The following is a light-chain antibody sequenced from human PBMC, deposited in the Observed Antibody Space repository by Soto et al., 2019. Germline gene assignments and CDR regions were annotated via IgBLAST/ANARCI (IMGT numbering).Light chain of an antibody. Sequence: DIQLTQSPSFLSASVGDRVTITCRASQDVSRYLAWYQQKPGKAPNLLIYAASTLRSGVPSRFSGSESETEFTHTVSSLQPDDFATYYCQQLNSYVFAFGPGTKLDIK. CDR1: QDVSRY. J-gene: IGKJ3*01. CDR3: QQLNSYVFA. CDR2: AAS. V-gene: IGKV1-9*01.